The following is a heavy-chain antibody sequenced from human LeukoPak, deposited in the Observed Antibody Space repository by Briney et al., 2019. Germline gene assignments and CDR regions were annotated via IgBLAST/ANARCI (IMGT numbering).Heavy chain of an antibody. CDR3: ARGRPNYGGYGFDAFDV. V-gene: IGHV1-2*02. D-gene: IGHD4-23*01. Sequence: GASVKVSCKASGYTFNLYYMHWVRQAPGQGLEWMGWIHPDSGGTKSAQKFQGSVTMTRGTSINTVYMELRSLTSDDTAVYYCARGRPNYGGYGFDAFDVWGQGTMVTVSS. CDR1: GYTFNLYY. J-gene: IGHJ3*01. CDR2: IHPDSGGT.